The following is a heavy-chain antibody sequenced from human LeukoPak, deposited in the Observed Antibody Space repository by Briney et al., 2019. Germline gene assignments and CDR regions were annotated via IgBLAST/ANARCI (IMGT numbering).Heavy chain of an antibody. J-gene: IGHJ4*02. D-gene: IGHD5-12*01. CDR1: GFTFSTYY. Sequence: GGSLRLSCAASGFTFSTYYMNWVRQAPGKGLEWVSFITGSSSYIYYTDSVKGRFTISRDNAKNTLYLQMNSLRVEDTAVYYCAREDYSGYDFYDYWGQGSLVTVSS. CDR3: AREDYSGYDFYDY. V-gene: IGHV3-21*01. CDR2: ITGSSSYI.